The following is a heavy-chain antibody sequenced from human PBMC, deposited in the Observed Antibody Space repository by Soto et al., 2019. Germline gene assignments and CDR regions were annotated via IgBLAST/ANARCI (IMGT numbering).Heavy chain of an antibody. D-gene: IGHD5-18*01. V-gene: IGHV1-18*04. CDR1: GYTFTSYG. CDR3: ARDPAGYNFGSSWFDP. CDR2: ISAYNGNT. J-gene: IGHJ5*02. Sequence: ASVKVSCKASGYTFTSYGISWVRQAPGQGLEWMGWISAYNGNTNYAQKLQGRVTLTTDTSTSTAYMELRSLRSDDTAVYYCARDPAGYNFGSSWFDPWGQGTPVTVPQ.